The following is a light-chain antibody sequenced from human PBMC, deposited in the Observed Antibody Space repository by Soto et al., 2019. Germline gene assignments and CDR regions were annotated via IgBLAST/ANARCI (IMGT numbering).Light chain of an antibody. Sequence: QSALTQPASVSGSPGQSITIPCTGTSSDIGTYNFVSWYQHHPGKGPKLMIFEGSKRPSGISDRFSASKSVNTASLTISGLQAEYEADYYCCSYAGRSTFVLFGGGTKLTVL. CDR1: SSDIGTYNF. CDR2: EGS. V-gene: IGLV2-23*03. CDR3: CSYAGRSTFVL. J-gene: IGLJ2*01.